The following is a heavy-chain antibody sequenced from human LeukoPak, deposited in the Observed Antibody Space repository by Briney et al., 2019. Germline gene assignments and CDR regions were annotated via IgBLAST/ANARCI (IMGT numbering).Heavy chain of an antibody. CDR1: GGSISSYY. D-gene: IGHD2-15*01. CDR2: IYTSGST. CDR3: ARRYCSGGSCYQIDY. J-gene: IGHJ4*02. Sequence: PLETLSLTCTVSGGSISSYYWSWIRQPPGKGLEWIGYIYTSGSTNYDPSLKSRVTISVDTSKNQFSLKLSSVTAADTAVYYCARRYCSGGSCYQIDYWGQGTLVTVSS. V-gene: IGHV4-4*09.